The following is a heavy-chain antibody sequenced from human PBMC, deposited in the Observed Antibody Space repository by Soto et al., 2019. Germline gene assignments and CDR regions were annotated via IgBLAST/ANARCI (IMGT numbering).Heavy chain of an antibody. Sequence: GGSLRLSCAASGFTFSSYLMSWVRQAPGKGLEWVANIKQDGSEKYYVDSVKGRFTISRDNAKNSLYLQMNSLRAEDTAVYYCAKAGRYDMLTGYDAFDIWGQGTMVTVSS. V-gene: IGHV3-7*03. CDR3: AKAGRYDMLTGYDAFDI. CDR1: GFTFSSYL. J-gene: IGHJ3*02. D-gene: IGHD3-9*01. CDR2: IKQDGSEK.